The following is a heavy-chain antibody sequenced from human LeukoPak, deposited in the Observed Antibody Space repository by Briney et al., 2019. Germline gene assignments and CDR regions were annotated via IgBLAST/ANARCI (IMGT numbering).Heavy chain of an antibody. CDR1: GGSFSGYY. CDR2: INHSGST. Sequence: SETLSLTCAVYGGSFSGYYWSWIRQPPGKGLEWIGEINHSGSTNYNPSLKSRVTISVDTSKNQFSLKLSSVTAADTAVYYCARAYYYDSSGYYYTDWGQGTLVTVSS. D-gene: IGHD3-22*01. J-gene: IGHJ4*02. V-gene: IGHV4-34*01. CDR3: ARAYYYDSSGYYYTD.